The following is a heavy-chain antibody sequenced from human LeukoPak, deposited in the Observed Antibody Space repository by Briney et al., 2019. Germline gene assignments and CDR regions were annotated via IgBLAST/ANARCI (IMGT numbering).Heavy chain of an antibody. J-gene: IGHJ4*02. V-gene: IGHV4-59*08. CDR1: GGSISSYY. Sequence: PSETLSLTCTVSGGSISSYYWSWIRQPPGKGLEWIGYIYYSGSTNYNPSLKSRVTISIDTSKNQFSLKLSSVTAADMAVYYCARLPLRSHFDYWGQGTLVTVSS. CDR2: IYYSGST. CDR3: ARLPLRSHFDY.